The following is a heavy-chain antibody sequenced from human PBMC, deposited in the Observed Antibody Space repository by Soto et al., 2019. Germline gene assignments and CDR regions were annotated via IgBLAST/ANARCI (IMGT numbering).Heavy chain of an antibody. J-gene: IGHJ6*02. V-gene: IGHV1-69*13. CDR2: IIPIFGTA. CDR3: AREMYNWNYGRGYYYYYGMDV. CDR1: GGTFSSYA. Sequence: ASVKVSWKASGGTFSSYAISWVRQAPGQGLEWMGGIIPIFGTANYAQKFQGRVAITADESTSTAYMELSSLRSEDTAVYYCAREMYNWNYGRGYYYYYGMDVWGQGTTVTVSS. D-gene: IGHD1-7*01.